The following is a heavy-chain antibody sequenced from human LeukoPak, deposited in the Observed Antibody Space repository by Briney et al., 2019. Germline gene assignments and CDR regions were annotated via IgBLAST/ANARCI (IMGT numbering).Heavy chain of an antibody. Sequence: GGSLRLSCAASGFTFSDYHMNWIRRAPGKGLEWVSYISSSGLTIYFADSVKGRFTISRDNAKKSLYLQMNSLRAEDTAVYYCARGDRAMKHDAFDIWGRGTMVTVSS. V-gene: IGHV3-11*01. CDR2: ISSSGLTI. J-gene: IGHJ3*02. CDR3: ARGDRAMKHDAFDI. CDR1: GFTFSDYH. D-gene: IGHD5-18*01.